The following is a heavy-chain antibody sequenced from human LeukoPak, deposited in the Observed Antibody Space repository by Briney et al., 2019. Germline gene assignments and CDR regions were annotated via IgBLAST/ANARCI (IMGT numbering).Heavy chain of an antibody. CDR2: IYYSGTT. J-gene: IGHJ3*02. Sequence: SETLSLTCTVSGDSISSGSYYWGWIRQPPGDGLEWIASIYYSGTTYYYPSLKSRGTISLDTSNNQFSLKLTSATAADTALYYCVRHLGGNAFAIWGQGTMVTVSS. V-gene: IGHV4-39*01. CDR1: GDSISSGSYY. CDR3: VRHLGGNAFAI. D-gene: IGHD3-16*01.